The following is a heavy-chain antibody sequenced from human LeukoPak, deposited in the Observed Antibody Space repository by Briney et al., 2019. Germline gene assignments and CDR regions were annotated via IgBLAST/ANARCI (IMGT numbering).Heavy chain of an antibody. CDR1: GYTFTGYY. CDR2: INPKTGDA. J-gene: IGHJ4*02. CDR3: ARSPGAIEY. V-gene: IGHV1-2*02. Sequence: GASVRVSCKVSGYTFTGYYMSWVRQAPGQGLEWMGWINPKTGDAQPARKFQGRVIMTRDTFINTAYMELSMLTPDDTAIYYCARSPGAIEYWGQGTLVTVSS.